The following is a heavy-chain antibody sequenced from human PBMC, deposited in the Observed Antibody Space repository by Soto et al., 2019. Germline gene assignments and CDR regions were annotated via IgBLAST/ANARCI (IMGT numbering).Heavy chain of an antibody. V-gene: IGHV1-46*01. CDR3: ERDPVSSYGDFPSTWFDP. D-gene: IGHD4-17*01. Sequence: QVQLVQSGAEVKKPGASVKVSCKASGYTFTSYYMHCVRQAPGQGLEWMGIINPSGGSTSYAQKFQVRVTMTRDTSTSTVYMELRSLSSQDTDVYYCERDPVSSYGDFPSTWFDPWGQETLVTVSS. CDR2: INPSGGST. J-gene: IGHJ5*02. CDR1: GYTFTSYY.